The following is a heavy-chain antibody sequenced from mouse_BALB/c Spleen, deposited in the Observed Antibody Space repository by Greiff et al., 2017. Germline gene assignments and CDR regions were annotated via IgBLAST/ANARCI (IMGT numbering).Heavy chain of an antibody. CDR3: ARPYGNYVRWFAY. J-gene: IGHJ3*01. D-gene: IGHD2-10*02. V-gene: IGHV5-12-1*01. CDR2: ISSGGGST. CDR1: GFAFSSYD. Sequence: EVMLVESGGGLVKPGGSLKLSCAASGFAFSSYDMSWVRQTPEKRLEWVAYISSGGGSTYYPDTVKGRFTISRDNAKNTLYLQMSSLKSEDTAMYYGARPYGNYVRWFAYWGQGTLVTVSA.